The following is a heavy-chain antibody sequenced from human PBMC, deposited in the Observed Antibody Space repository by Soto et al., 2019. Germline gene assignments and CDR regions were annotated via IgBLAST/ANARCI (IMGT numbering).Heavy chain of an antibody. V-gene: IGHV3-64*01. D-gene: IGHD5-12*01. J-gene: IGHJ4*02. CDR2: ISINGGST. CDR1: GFTFSNYA. Sequence: PEASLRPSFSPSGFTFSNYAMPLVRLAQGKVLEYVSAISINGGSTYYANSVKGRFTISRDNSKNTLYLQMGSLRAEDMAVYYCARDVGGYSGYAVDYWGQGT. CDR3: ARDVGGYSGYAVDY.